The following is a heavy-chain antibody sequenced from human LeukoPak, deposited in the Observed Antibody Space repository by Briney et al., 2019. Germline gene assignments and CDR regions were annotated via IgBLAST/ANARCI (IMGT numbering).Heavy chain of an antibody. V-gene: IGHV3-7*01. J-gene: IGHJ4*02. CDR3: ARDDRESDWLGEEDY. CDR2: IKQDGSEK. D-gene: IGHD3-10*01. Sequence: AGGSLRLSCAASGFTFNRYWVSWVRQAPGEGLQWVANIKQDGSEKYYVDSVKGRFTISRVNAKNSLYLQMNSRRAEDTAVYYCARDDRESDWLGEEDYWGQGTLVTVSS. CDR1: GFTFNRYW.